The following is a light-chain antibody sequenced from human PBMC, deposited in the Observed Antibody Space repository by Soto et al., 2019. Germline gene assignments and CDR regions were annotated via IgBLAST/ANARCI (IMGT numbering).Light chain of an antibody. CDR2: SSS. J-gene: IGLJ2*01. V-gene: IGLV1-44*01. Sequence: QAVVTQPPSASGTPGQTVTISCSGSSSNIGVNPVKWYQQLPGTAPKVLIYSSSQRPSGVPDRFAASKSGTSASLAISDLQSEYEADYYCEVWDANLSGPLFGGGTKLTVL. CDR1: SSNIGVNP. CDR3: EVWDANLSGPL.